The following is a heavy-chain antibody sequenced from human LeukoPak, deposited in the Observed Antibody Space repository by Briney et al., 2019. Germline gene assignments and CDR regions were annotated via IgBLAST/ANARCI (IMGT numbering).Heavy chain of an antibody. CDR1: GGSISSSSYY. J-gene: IGHJ4*02. CDR3: ARISSGWSTFDY. D-gene: IGHD6-19*01. CDR2: IYYSGST. Sequence: SETLSLTCTVSGGSISSSSYYWGWIRQPPGKGLEWIGSIYYSGSTYYNPSLKSRVTISVDTSKNQFSLKLSSVTAADTAVYYCARISSGWSTFDYWGQATLVTVSS. V-gene: IGHV4-39*01.